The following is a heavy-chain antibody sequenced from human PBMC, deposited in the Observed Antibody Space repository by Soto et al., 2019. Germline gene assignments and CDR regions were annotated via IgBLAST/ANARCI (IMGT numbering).Heavy chain of an antibody. D-gene: IGHD1-26*01. CDR3: AWGWDGGEL. Sequence: QVQLVQSGAEVKKPGASVKVSCKAAGYTFTSYGISWARQAPGQGLEWRGWISAYNGNTNYAHKLQGTVTKSSGTSPNTADLELRGLRSDGTPVYYCAWGWDGGELWGQGSTVTASS. CDR2: ISAYNGNT. J-gene: IGHJ6*02. V-gene: IGHV1-18*04. CDR1: GYTFTSYG.